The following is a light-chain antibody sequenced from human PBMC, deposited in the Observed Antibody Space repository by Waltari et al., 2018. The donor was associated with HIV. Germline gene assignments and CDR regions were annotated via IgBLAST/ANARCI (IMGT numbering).Light chain of an antibody. J-gene: IGKJ2*01. CDR3: QQYKNWPQEHT. CDR1: QSVSRN. CDR2: GAS. V-gene: IGKV3-15*01. Sequence: EMVMTQSPATLSVSPGERATLSCRASQSVSRNLAWYQQKPGQAPRLLIYGASTRAAGIPARFSGSGSGTEFTLTISSLQSEDFAIYYCQQYKNWPQEHTFGQGSKLEIK.